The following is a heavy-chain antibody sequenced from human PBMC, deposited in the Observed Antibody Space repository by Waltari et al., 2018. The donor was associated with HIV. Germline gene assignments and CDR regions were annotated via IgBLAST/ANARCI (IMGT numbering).Heavy chain of an antibody. CDR2: IYYSGST. Sequence: QVQLHVSGPGLAKPSETLSLTRTGPGGRISSSYCTWIRQPPGKGLEWIGYIYYSGSTNYNPSLKGRVTISVDTSKNQFSLKLSSVTAADTAVYYCARAVGALGDYWGQGTLVTVSS. V-gene: IGHV4-59*01. CDR1: GGRISSSY. J-gene: IGHJ4*02. CDR3: ARAVGALGDY. D-gene: IGHD1-26*01.